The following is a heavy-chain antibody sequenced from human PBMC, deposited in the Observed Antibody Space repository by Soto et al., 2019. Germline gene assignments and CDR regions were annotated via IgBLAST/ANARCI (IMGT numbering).Heavy chain of an antibody. CDR2: ISGSGGST. Sequence: GSLRLSCAASGFTFSSYAMSWVRQAPGKGLEWVSAISGSGGSTYYADSVKGRFTISRDNSKNTLYLQMNSLRAEDTAVYYCAKDRTHYYDSSGYYFLGTHYFDYWGQGTLVTVSS. CDR1: GFTFSSYA. D-gene: IGHD3-22*01. CDR3: AKDRTHYYDSSGYYFLGTHYFDY. J-gene: IGHJ4*02. V-gene: IGHV3-23*01.